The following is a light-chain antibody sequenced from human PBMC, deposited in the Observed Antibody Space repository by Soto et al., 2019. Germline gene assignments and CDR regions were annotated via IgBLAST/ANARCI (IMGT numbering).Light chain of an antibody. Sequence: EALLTQSPATLSLSPGERATLSFRASQSFRGLLAWYQQKPGQAPRLLIYDAYNRATGIPPRFSGSGSGTDFTLTISSLEPEDSAVYYCQQRHMWPITFGQGTRLEIK. V-gene: IGKV3-11*01. CDR1: QSFRGL. CDR2: DAY. J-gene: IGKJ5*01. CDR3: QQRHMWPIT.